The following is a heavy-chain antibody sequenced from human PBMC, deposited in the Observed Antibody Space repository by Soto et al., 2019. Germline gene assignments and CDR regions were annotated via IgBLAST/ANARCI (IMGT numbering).Heavy chain of an antibody. CDR3: ARGVAGSGFDL. CDR2: TYYRSNWRH. D-gene: IGHD6-19*01. V-gene: IGHV6-1*01. Sequence: SQTVSLTCAISGGSVSSNTGAWNWIRSSPSRGLEWLGRTYYRSNWRHDYAVSVKSRITVNPDTSKNHFSLQLNSVTPDDTAVYYCARGVAGSGFDLWGQGTLVTVSS. CDR1: GGSVSSNTGA. J-gene: IGHJ4*02.